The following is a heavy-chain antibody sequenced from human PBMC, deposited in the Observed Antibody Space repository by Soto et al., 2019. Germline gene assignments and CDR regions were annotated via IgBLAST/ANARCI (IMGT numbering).Heavy chain of an antibody. Sequence: SETLSLTCTVSGGSISSGDYYWSWIRQPPGKGLEWIGYIYYSGSTYYNPSLKSRVTISVDTSKNQFSLKLSSVTAADTAVYYCAREANTATVTTSYNWFDPWGQGTLVTVS. J-gene: IGHJ5*02. CDR3: AREANTATVTTSYNWFDP. CDR1: GGSISSGDYY. CDR2: IYYSGST. D-gene: IGHD4-4*01. V-gene: IGHV4-30-4*01.